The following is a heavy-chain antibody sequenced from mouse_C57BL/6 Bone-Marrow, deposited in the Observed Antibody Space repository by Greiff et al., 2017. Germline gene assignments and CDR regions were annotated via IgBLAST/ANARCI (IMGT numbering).Heavy chain of an antibody. Sequence: EVQVVESGAELVRPGASVKLSCTASGFNIKDDYMHWVKQRPEQGLEWIGWIDPENGDTEYASKFQGKATITADTSSNTAYLQLSSLTSEDTAVYYCALYGSREFAYWGQGTLVTVSA. CDR1: GFNIKDDY. CDR2: IDPENGDT. D-gene: IGHD1-1*01. V-gene: IGHV14-4*01. J-gene: IGHJ3*01. CDR3: ALYGSREFAY.